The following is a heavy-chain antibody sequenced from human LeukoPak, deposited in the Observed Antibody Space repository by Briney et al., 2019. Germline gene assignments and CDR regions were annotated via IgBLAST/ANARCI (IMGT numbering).Heavy chain of an antibody. J-gene: IGHJ4*02. V-gene: IGHV4-39*01. Sequence: PSETLSLTCTVSGVSISSSNSYWGWIRQPPGKGLEWIGSIYYTGNTYYNASLKSQVSISIDTSKNQFSLKLTSVTAADTSVYYCARGRVNWNYSFDYWGQGTLVTVSS. CDR1: GVSISSSNSY. CDR2: IYYTGNT. CDR3: ARGRVNWNYSFDY. D-gene: IGHD1-7*01.